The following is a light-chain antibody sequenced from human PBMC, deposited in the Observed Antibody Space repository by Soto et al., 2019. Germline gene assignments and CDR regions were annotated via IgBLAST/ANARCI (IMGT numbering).Light chain of an antibody. CDR3: NSHTSGDFRV. CDR2: EVS. J-gene: IGLJ1*01. V-gene: IGLV2-14*01. Sequence: QSALTQPASVSGSPGQSITISCTGTSSDVGRYNHVSWYQHHPGKAPKLIISEVSNRPSGVSNRSSGSKSGYTASLTISGLQAEDEADYYCNSHTSGDFRVFGTGTKVTVL. CDR1: SSDVGRYNH.